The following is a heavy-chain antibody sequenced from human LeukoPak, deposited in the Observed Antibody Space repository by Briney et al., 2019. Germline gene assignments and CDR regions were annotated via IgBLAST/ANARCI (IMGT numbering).Heavy chain of an antibody. CDR3: ARGQPDYDYVWGSYRYNTPFDY. Sequence: SETLSLTCTVSGGSFSSSSYYWGWIRQPPGKGLEWIGSIYYSGSTYYNPSLKSRVTISVDTSKNQFSLKLSSVTAADTAVYYCARGQPDYDYVWGSYRYNTPFDYWGQGTLVTVSS. J-gene: IGHJ4*02. V-gene: IGHV4-39*07. CDR2: IYYSGST. D-gene: IGHD3-16*02. CDR1: GGSFSSSSYY.